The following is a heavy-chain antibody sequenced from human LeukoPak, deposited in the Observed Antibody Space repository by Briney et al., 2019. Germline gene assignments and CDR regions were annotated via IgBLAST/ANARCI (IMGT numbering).Heavy chain of an antibody. Sequence: GGSLRLSCAASGFTFSSYSMNWVRQAPGKGLEWVSSISSSSSYIYYADSVKGRFTISRDNAKNSLYLQINSLRGEDTAVYYCASWNYYDGPRSWGQGTLVTVSS. D-gene: IGHD3-22*01. CDR2: ISSSSSYI. V-gene: IGHV3-21*01. CDR1: GFTFSSYS. J-gene: IGHJ4*02. CDR3: ASWNYYDGPRS.